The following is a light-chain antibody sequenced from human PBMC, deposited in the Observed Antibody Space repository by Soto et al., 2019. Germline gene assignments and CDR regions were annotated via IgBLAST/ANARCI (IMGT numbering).Light chain of an antibody. Sequence: DIQMVQSPSTLSASVGDRVTITCRASQSISSWLAWYQQKPGKAPKLLIYKASSLESGVPSRFSGSGSGTEFTLTISSLQPDDFATYYCQHYNSYPCTFGQGTRLEIK. CDR1: QSISSW. J-gene: IGKJ5*01. V-gene: IGKV1-5*03. CDR3: QHYNSYPCT. CDR2: KAS.